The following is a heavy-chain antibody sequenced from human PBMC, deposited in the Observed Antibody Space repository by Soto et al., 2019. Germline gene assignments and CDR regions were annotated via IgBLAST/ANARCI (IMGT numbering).Heavy chain of an antibody. D-gene: IGHD1-7*01. Sequence: SVKVSCKASGGTFSSYAISWVRQAPGQGLEWMGGIIPIFGTANYAQKFQGRVTITADESTSTAYMELSSLRSEDTAVYYCARRRSHGITGTKTKYYYYGMDVWGQGTTVTVSS. CDR1: GGTFSSYA. CDR2: IIPIFGTA. J-gene: IGHJ6*02. CDR3: ARRRSHGITGTKTKYYYYGMDV. V-gene: IGHV1-69*13.